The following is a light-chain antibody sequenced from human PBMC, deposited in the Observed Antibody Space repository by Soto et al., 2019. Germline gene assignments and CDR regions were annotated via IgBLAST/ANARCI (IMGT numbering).Light chain of an antibody. Sequence: QSAPTQPPSVSGAPGQRVTISCTGSSSNIGAGYHVHWYQQLPGAAPKLLIFGDSNRPSGVPDRFSGSKSGTSASLAITGLQADDEADYYCQSSDSRLSGSDVFGTGTKVTVL. CDR3: QSSDSRLSGSDV. CDR1: SSNIGAGYH. V-gene: IGLV1-40*01. J-gene: IGLJ1*01. CDR2: GDS.